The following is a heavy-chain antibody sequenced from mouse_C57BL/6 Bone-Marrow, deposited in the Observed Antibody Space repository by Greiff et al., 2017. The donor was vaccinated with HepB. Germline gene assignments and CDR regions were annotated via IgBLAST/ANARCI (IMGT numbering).Heavy chain of an antibody. CDR3: ARIYYDYDGDYYAMDY. CDR2: INSDGGST. CDR1: EYEFPSHD. V-gene: IGHV5-2*01. Sequence: EVQLVESGGGLVQPGESLKLSCESNEYEFPSHDMSWVRKTPEKRLELVAAINSDGGSTYYPDTMERRFIISRDNTKKTLYLQMSSLRSEDTALYYCARIYYDYDGDYYAMDYWGQGTSVTVSS. J-gene: IGHJ4*01. D-gene: IGHD2-4*01.